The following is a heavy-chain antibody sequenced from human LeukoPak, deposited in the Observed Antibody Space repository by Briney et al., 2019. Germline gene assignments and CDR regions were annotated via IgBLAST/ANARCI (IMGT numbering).Heavy chain of an antibody. V-gene: IGHV4-31*03. CDR2: IYYSGST. Sequence: SETLSLTCTVSGVSISSGGYHWSWIRQHPGKGLEWIGYIYYSGSTYYNPSLKSRVTISVDTSKNQFSLKLSSVTAADTAVYYCARKRGYSGYREKRKAAFDIWGQGTMVTVSS. D-gene: IGHD5-12*01. CDR3: ARKRGYSGYREKRKAAFDI. J-gene: IGHJ3*02. CDR1: GVSISSGGYH.